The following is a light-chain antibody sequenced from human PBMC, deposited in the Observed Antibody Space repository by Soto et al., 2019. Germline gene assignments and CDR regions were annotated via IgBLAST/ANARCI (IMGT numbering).Light chain of an antibody. CDR2: DAS. CDR1: QDISNY. J-gene: IGKJ2*01. Sequence: DIQMTQSPSSLSASLGDRVTITCQASQDISNYLNWYQQKPGKAPKLLLYDASNLETGVPSRFSGSGSGTDFTFTISSLQAEDIATYYCQQYDNLPYTFGQGTKLEIK. CDR3: QQYDNLPYT. V-gene: IGKV1-33*01.